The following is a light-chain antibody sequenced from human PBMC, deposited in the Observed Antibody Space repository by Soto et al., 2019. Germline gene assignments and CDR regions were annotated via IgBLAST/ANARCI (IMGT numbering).Light chain of an antibody. CDR2: DVS. J-gene: IGLJ1*01. V-gene: IGLV2-11*01. CDR3: CSYAGSYTIYV. CDR1: ISDVGGYNY. Sequence: QSALTQPRSLSGSPGQSVTISCTGTISDVGGYNYVSWYQQHPGKAPKLMIYDVSKRPSGVPDRFSGSKSGNTASLTISGLQAEDEADYYCCSYAGSYTIYVFGTGTKVTVL.